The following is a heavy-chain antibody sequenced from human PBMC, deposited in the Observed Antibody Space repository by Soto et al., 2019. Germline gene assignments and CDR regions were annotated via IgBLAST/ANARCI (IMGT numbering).Heavy chain of an antibody. V-gene: IGHV3-33*01. D-gene: IGHD3-9*01. CDR1: GFTFSSYG. Sequence: GGSLRLSCAASGFTFSSYGMHWVRQAPGKGLEWVAVIWYDGSNKYYADSVKGRFTISRDNSKNTLYLQMSSLRAEDTAVYYCARGVLRYFDWLLNYYYGMDVWGQGTTVTVSS. CDR2: IWYDGSNK. CDR3: ARGVLRYFDWLLNYYYGMDV. J-gene: IGHJ6*02.